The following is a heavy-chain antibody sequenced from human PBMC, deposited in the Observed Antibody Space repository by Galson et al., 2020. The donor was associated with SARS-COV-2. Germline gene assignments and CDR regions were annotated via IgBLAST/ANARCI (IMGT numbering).Heavy chain of an antibody. CDR1: GFTFSSHA. J-gene: IGHJ4*02. D-gene: IGHD3-22*01. CDR2: ISYDGSNK. V-gene: IGHV3-30*01. Sequence: GGSLRLSCAASGFTFSSHAMHWVRQAPGKGLEWVAIISYDGSNKYNADLEKGRFTISRDNSQNTLYLQMNSLRAEDTAVYYCAKETLDFSSSFYDFWGQGTLVTVSS. CDR3: AKETLDFSSSFYDF.